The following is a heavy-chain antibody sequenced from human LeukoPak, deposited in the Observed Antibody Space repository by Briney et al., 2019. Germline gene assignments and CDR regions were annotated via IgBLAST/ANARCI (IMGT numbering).Heavy chain of an antibody. D-gene: IGHD5-18*01. V-gene: IGHV1-8*02. J-gene: IGHJ3*02. CDR1: GGTFSSYA. CDR3: ARTRGYSYGKPYDVFDT. Sequence: ASVKVSCKASGGTFSSYAISWVRQATGQGLEWMGWMNPNSGNTGYAQKFQGRVNMTRNTSISTAYMELSSLTSEDTAVYYCARTRGYSYGKPYDVFDTWGQGTMVTVSS. CDR2: MNPNSGNT.